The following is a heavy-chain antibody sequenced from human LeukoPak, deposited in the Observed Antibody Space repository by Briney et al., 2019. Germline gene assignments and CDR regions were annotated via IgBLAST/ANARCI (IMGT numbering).Heavy chain of an antibody. CDR1: GYTFTGYY. CDR2: INPNSGGT. CDR3: ARDARDGYNRDIDY. V-gene: IGHV1-2*02. J-gene: IGHJ4*02. Sequence: ASVKVSCETSGYTFTGYYMHWVRQAPGQGLEWMGWINPNSGGTNYAQKFQGRVTMTSDTSISTAYMGLPRLRSDDTAVYYCARDARDGYNRDIDYWGQGTLVTVSS. D-gene: IGHD5-24*01.